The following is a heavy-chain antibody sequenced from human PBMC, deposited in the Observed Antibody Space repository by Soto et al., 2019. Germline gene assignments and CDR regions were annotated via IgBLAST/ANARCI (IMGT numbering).Heavy chain of an antibody. V-gene: IGHV1-3*01. Sequence: GASVKVSCKASGYTFTSYAMHWVRQAPGQRLEWMGWINAGNGNTKYSQKFQGRVTITRDTSASTAYMELSSLRSEDTAVYYCARDGSPTAIRGPYYFDYWGQGTLVTVSS. CDR1: GYTFTSYA. CDR2: INAGNGNT. CDR3: ARDGSPTAIRGPYYFDY. J-gene: IGHJ4*02. D-gene: IGHD3-3*01.